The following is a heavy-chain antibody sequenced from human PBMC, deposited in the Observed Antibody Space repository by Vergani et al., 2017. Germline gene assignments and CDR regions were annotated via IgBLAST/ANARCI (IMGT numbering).Heavy chain of an antibody. CDR3: ARGDYGDYRDAFDI. J-gene: IGHJ3*02. V-gene: IGHV3-21*01. D-gene: IGHD4-17*01. CDR2: ISSSSSYI. CDR1: GFTFSSYS. Sequence: EVQLVESGGGLVKPGGSLRLSCAASGFTFSSYSMNWVRQAPGKGLEWVSSISSSSSYIYYADSVKGRFTISRDNAKNSLYLQMNSLRAEDTAVYYCARGDYGDYRDAFDIWGQGTMVTVSS.